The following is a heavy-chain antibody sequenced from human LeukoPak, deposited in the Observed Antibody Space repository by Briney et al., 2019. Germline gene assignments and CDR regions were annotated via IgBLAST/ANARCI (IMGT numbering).Heavy chain of an antibody. CDR1: GYTLTELS. D-gene: IGHD4-11*01. CDR2: FDPEDGET. J-gene: IGHJ5*02. V-gene: IGHV1-24*01. Sequence: ASVKVSCKVSGYTLTELSMHWVRQAPGKGLEWMGGFDPEDGETIYAQKFQGRVTMTEDTSTDTAYMELSSLRSEDTAVYYCATDSYSNYERGWFDPWGQGTLVTVSS. CDR3: ATDSYSNYERGWFDP.